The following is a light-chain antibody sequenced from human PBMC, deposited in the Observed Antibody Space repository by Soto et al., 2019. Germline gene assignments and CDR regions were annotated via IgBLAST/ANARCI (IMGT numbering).Light chain of an antibody. CDR1: QSISNTF. Sequence: EIVLTQSPGTLSLSPGERATLSCRASQSISNTFLAWYQQKPGQAPRLLIYGASSRATGTPDRFSGSGSGTDFTLSISRLEPEDFAVYFCQQYVTAPRTFGQGTKVEIK. CDR3: QQYVTAPRT. CDR2: GAS. V-gene: IGKV3-20*01. J-gene: IGKJ1*01.